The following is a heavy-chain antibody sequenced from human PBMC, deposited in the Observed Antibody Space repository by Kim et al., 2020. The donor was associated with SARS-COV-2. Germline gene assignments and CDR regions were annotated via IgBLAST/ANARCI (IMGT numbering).Heavy chain of an antibody. D-gene: IGHD3-16*01. V-gene: IGHV3-7*01. CDR2: GSEK. CDR3: VAGGTYLGV. Sequence: GSEKVYVESVKGRFTISRDHARNSLFLQMDSLRPEDTAVYYCVAGGTYLGVWGQGTLVTVSS. J-gene: IGHJ4*02.